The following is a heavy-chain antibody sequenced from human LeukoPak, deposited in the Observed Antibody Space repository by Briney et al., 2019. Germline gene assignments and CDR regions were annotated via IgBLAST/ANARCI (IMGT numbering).Heavy chain of an antibody. D-gene: IGHD2-8*02. Sequence: SVKVSCKASGGTFSSYAISWVRQAPGQGLEWMGGIIPIFGTANYAQEFQGRVTITADESTSTAYMELSSLRSEDTAVYYCARDLVDGREDWGYTERFDYWGQGTLVTVSS. CDR1: GGTFSSYA. CDR2: IIPIFGTA. V-gene: IGHV1-69*13. J-gene: IGHJ4*02. CDR3: ARDLVDGREDWGYTERFDY.